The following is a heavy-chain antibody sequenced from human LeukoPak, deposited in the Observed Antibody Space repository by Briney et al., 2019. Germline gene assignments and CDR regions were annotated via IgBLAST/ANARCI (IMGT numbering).Heavy chain of an antibody. D-gene: IGHD3-3*01. J-gene: IGHJ4*02. CDR1: GYTFTSYG. CDR3: ARVEDDFWSGSSPIDY. Sequence: ASVKVSCKSSGYTFTSYGISWVRQAPGQGLEWMGWISAYNGNTNYAQKLQGRVTMTTDTSTSTAYMELRSLRSDDTAVYYCARVEDDFWSGSSPIDYGGQGTLVTVSS. CDR2: ISAYNGNT. V-gene: IGHV1-18*01.